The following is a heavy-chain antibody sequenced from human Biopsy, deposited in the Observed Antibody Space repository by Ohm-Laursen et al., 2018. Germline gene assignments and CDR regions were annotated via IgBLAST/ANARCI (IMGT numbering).Heavy chain of an antibody. CDR3: ARDSGILNYGNLKYYHYYGMDV. D-gene: IGHD4-11*01. Sequence: GTLSLTCTVSGDSVTKYYWSWIRQPPGKGLEWIGLIYYSVWTIYNPSLQSRVSISVDTSRNQVSLTLSSVTAADTAVYYCARDSGILNYGNLKYYHYYGMDVWGQGTKVTVSS. J-gene: IGHJ6*02. CDR1: GDSVTKYY. CDR2: IYYSVWT. V-gene: IGHV4-59*02.